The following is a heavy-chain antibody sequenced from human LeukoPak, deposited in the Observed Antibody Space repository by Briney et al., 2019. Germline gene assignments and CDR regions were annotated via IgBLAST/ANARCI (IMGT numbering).Heavy chain of an antibody. J-gene: IGHJ4*02. V-gene: IGHV3-7*01. CDR1: GFTLSNYW. D-gene: IGHD2-21*01. Sequence: GGSLRLSCAVSGFTLSNYWMNWVRQAPGKGLEWVANIKEDGSEKNYVDSVRGRFTISRDNAKNSLDLQMNNLRVEDTAVYYCTRARYSDYWGQGTLVTVSS. CDR3: TRARYSDY. CDR2: IKEDGSEK.